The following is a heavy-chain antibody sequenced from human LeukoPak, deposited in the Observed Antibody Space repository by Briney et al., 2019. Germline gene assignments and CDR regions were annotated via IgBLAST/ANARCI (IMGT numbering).Heavy chain of an antibody. V-gene: IGHV1-2*02. J-gene: IGHJ1*01. Sequence: ASVKVSCNASGYTFTGYYMHWVRQAPGQGLEWMGWINANSGGTNYAQKFQGRVTMTRDTSISTAYMELSRLRSDDTAVYYCARVRARILAAASPFQHWGQGTLVTVSS. CDR2: INANSGGT. D-gene: IGHD6-13*01. CDR3: ARVRARILAAASPFQH. CDR1: GYTFTGYY.